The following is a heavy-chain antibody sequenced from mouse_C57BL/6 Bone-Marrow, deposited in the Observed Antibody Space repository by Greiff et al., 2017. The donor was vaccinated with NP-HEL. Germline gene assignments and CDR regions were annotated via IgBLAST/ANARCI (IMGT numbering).Heavy chain of an antibody. CDR1: GYTFTSYG. Sequence: QVQLQQSGAELARPGASVKLSCKASGYTFTSYGISWVKQRTGQGLEWIGEIYPRSGNTYYNEKFKGKATLTAAKSSSTAYMELRSLTSEDSAVYFCARGGNLWFAYWGQGTLVTVSA. V-gene: IGHV1-81*01. CDR3: ARGGNLWFAY. D-gene: IGHD2-1*01. CDR2: IYPRSGNT. J-gene: IGHJ3*01.